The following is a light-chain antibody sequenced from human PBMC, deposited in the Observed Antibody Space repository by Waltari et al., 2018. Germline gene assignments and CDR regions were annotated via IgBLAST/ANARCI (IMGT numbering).Light chain of an antibody. J-gene: IGKJ1*01. CDR1: QSLLQSDGKTC. CDR2: EVS. Sequence: EIVMTQTPLSLSVTPGQPASIPGKSSQSLLQSDGKTCLYWYLQKPGQSPQLLMYEVSSRFSGVADRFSGSGSGTDFTLKISRVEAEDVGVYYCMQGRNLPWTFGQGTKVEI. V-gene: IGKV2-29*02. CDR3: MQGRNLPWT.